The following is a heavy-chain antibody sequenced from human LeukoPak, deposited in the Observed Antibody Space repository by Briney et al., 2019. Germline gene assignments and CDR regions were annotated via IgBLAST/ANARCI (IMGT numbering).Heavy chain of an antibody. J-gene: IGHJ4*02. D-gene: IGHD6-19*01. Sequence: GGSLRLSCAASGFTFSSYWMSWVRQAPGKGLEWVANIKQDGSEKYYMDSVKGRFTISRDNAKNSLYLQMNSLRAEDTALYYCATPHHKYSSGCPPDYWGQGTLVTVSS. CDR2: IKQDGSEK. CDR3: ATPHHKYSSGCPPDY. CDR1: GFTFSSYW. V-gene: IGHV3-7*03.